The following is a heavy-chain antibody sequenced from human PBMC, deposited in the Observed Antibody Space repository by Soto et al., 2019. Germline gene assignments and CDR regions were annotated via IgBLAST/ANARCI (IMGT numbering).Heavy chain of an antibody. D-gene: IGHD1-26*01. CDR1: GFTFSSYA. V-gene: IGHV3-23*01. Sequence: QTGGSLRLSCAASGFTFSSYAMSWVRQAPGKGLEWVSAISGSGGSTYYADSVKGRFTISRDNSKNTLYLQMNSLRAEDTAVYYCAKDLRELLDYFDYWGQGTLVTVSS. CDR3: AKDLRELLDYFDY. CDR2: ISGSGGST. J-gene: IGHJ4*02.